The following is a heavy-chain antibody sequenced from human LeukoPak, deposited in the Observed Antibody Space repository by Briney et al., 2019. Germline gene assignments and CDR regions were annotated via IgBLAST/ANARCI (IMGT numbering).Heavy chain of an antibody. V-gene: IGHV1-2*02. CDR1: GYTFTSYG. D-gene: IGHD3-9*01. CDR3: ARDRDPYDILTGYYNSNWFDP. Sequence: ASVKVSCKASGYTFTSYGISWVRQAPGQGLEWMGWINPNSGGTNYAQKFQGRVTMTRDTSISTAYMELSRLRSDDTAVYYCARDRDPYDILTGYYNSNWFDPWGQGTLVTVSS. CDR2: INPNSGGT. J-gene: IGHJ5*02.